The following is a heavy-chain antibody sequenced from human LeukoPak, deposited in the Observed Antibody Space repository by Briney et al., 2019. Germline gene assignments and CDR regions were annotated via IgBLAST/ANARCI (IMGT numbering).Heavy chain of an antibody. CDR1: GFTFSSYS. CDR3: AKDYEMAKLGYFDY. Sequence: PGGSLRLSCAASGFTFSSYSMNWVRQAPGKGLEWVSAISGSGGNTYYADSVKGRFTISRDNSKNTLYLQMNSLRAEDTAVYYCAKDYEMAKLGYFDYWGQGTLVTVSS. J-gene: IGHJ4*02. D-gene: IGHD5-24*01. V-gene: IGHV3-23*01. CDR2: ISGSGGNT.